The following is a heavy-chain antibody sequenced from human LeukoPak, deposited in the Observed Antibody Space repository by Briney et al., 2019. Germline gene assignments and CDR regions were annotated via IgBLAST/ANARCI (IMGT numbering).Heavy chain of an antibody. J-gene: IGHJ3*02. V-gene: IGHV4-39*01. CDR1: GVSISGSDYY. Sequence: SETLSLTCSVSGVSISGSDYYWPWMRQPPGKELEWIGSMYDGGSTYYDPSFESRATISVDTSESQFSLKLTSVTAADTAIYYCVRRSHTSWPIWGRGTMVTVSS. CDR2: MYDGGST. CDR3: VRRSHTSWPI.